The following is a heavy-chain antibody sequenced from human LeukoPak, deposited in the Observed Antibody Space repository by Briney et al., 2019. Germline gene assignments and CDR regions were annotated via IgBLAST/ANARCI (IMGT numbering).Heavy chain of an antibody. V-gene: IGHV4-34*01. CDR3: AGGRYCTNGVCYGRDY. CDR2: INHSGST. D-gene: IGHD2-8*01. CDR1: GGSFSGYY. Sequence: SETLSLTCAVYGGSFSGYYWSWIRQPPGKGLEWIGEINHSGSTNYNPSLKSRVTISVDTSKDQFSLKLSSVTAADTAVYYCAGGRYCTNGVCYGRDYWGQGTLVTVSS. J-gene: IGHJ4*02.